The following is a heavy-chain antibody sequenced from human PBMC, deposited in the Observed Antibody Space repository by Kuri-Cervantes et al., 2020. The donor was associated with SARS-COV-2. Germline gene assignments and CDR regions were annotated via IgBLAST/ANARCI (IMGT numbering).Heavy chain of an antibody. CDR3: ARGGLCSGGSCYHYSYYMDV. D-gene: IGHD2-15*01. CDR1: GFTFSSYA. CDR2: ISSSTTYT. Sequence: GGSLRLSCEASGFTFSSYAMRWVRQVPGKGLEWVSYISSSTTYTNHADSVKGRFTISRDNAKNSLYLHMDSLRAEDSAVYSCARGGLCSGGSCYHYSYYMDVWGKGTTVTVSS. V-gene: IGHV3-21*05. J-gene: IGHJ6*03.